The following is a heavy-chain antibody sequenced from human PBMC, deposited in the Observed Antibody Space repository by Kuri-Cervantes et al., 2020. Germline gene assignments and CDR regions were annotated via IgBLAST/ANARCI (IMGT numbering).Heavy chain of an antibody. Sequence: GGSLRLSCAASGFTFDDYGMSWVRQAPGKGLEWVSGINWNGGSTGYADSVKGRFTISRDNSKNTLYLQMNSLRAEDTAVYYCAKSAGDYAPLDYWGQGTLVTVSS. CDR2: INWNGGST. D-gene: IGHD4-17*01. J-gene: IGHJ4*02. CDR1: GFTFDDYG. CDR3: AKSAGDYAPLDY. V-gene: IGHV3-20*04.